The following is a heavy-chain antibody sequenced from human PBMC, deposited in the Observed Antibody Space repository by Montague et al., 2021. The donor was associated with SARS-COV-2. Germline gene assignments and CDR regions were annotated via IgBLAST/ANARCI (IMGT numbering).Heavy chain of an antibody. Sequence: CAISGDTVSTHSGDWVWMRQSPSRGLEWLGRTNYRSQWYNDYAVSLKTRITITPDTSKNLFSLQLRSVTPDDTAVYYCARMAVAPRPGAYYGMDVWGQGTTVTVSS. CDR1: GDTVSTHSGD. CDR3: ARMAVAPRPGAYYGMDV. J-gene: IGHJ6*02. V-gene: IGHV6-1*01. CDR2: TNYRSQWYN. D-gene: IGHD6-6*01.